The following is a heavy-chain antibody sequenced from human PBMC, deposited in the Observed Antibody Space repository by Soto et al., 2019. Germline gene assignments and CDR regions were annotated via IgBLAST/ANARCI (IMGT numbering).Heavy chain of an antibody. CDR2: ISYDGSNK. CDR3: ARDGVVGYSPYFDY. CDR1: GFTFSSYA. J-gene: IGHJ4*02. D-gene: IGHD3-22*01. Sequence: QVQLVESGGGVVQPGRSLRLSCAASGFTFSSYAMHWVRQAPGKGLEWVAVISYDGSNKYYADSVKGRFTISRDNSKNTLYLQMNSLRAEDTAVYYCARDGVVGYSPYFDYWGQETLVTVSS. V-gene: IGHV3-30-3*01.